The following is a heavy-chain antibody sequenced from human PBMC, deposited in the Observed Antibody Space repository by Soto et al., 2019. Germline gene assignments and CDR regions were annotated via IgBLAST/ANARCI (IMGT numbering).Heavy chain of an antibody. CDR2: IYYSGST. V-gene: IGHV4-31*03. CDR3: ARWWSGSRQGFDP. Sequence: QVQLQESGPGLVKPSQTLSLTCTVSGGSISSGDYYCSWIRQHPGKGLEWIGYIYYSGSTDYNPSLRSRVTISVDTSKNQFSLNLSSVTAADTAVYYCARWWSGSRQGFDPWGQGTLVTVSS. CDR1: GGSISSGDYY. D-gene: IGHD3-3*01. J-gene: IGHJ5*02.